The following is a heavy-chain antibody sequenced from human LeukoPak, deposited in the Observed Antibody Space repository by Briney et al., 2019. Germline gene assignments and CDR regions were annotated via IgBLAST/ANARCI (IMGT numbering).Heavy chain of an antibody. CDR2: IYTRGST. J-gene: IGHJ3*02. CDR3: ARGRYCSADICSGGDAFDI. D-gene: IGHD2-15*01. V-gene: IGHV4-4*07. Sequence: SETLSLTCTVSGGSINNYYWSWIRQPAGKGLEWIGRIYTRGSTNYNPSLKSRVTMSVDTSKNQFSLKLSSVTAADTAVYYCARGRYCSADICSGGDAFDIWAKGQWSPSLQ. CDR1: GGSINNYY.